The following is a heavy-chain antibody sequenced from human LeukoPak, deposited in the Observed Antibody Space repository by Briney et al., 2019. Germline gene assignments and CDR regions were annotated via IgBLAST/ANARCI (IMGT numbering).Heavy chain of an antibody. J-gene: IGHJ4*02. CDR1: GGTFSSYA. CDR2: INPNSGGT. CDR3: ARGLYCTNGVCYAPHFDY. D-gene: IGHD2-8*01. V-gene: IGHV1-2*02. Sequence: ASVKVSCKASGGTFSSYAISWVRQAPGQGLEWMGWINPNSGGTNYAQKFQGRVTMTRDTSISTAYMELSRLRSDDTAVYYCARGLYCTNGVCYAPHFDYWGQGTLVTVSS.